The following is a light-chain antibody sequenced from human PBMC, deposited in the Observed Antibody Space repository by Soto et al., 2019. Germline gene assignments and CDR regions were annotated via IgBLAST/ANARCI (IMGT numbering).Light chain of an antibody. Sequence: DIQMTQSPSTLSASVGDRVTITCRASQYITEWLAWYQRKPGKAPKLLIYDASTLESGVPSRFSGSGFGTEFTLTISTLQPDDFATYYCQQYNIYPGTFGQGTKVDIK. CDR1: QYITEW. CDR2: DAS. CDR3: QQYNIYPGT. J-gene: IGKJ1*01. V-gene: IGKV1-5*01.